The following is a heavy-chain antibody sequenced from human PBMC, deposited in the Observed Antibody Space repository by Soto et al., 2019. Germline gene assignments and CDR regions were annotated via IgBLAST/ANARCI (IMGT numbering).Heavy chain of an antibody. CDR2: IYPDDSDT. CDR1: GYSFPTYW. D-gene: IGHD3-10*01. CDR3: ARVLREVWSPYYYYMDV. V-gene: IGHV5-51*01. J-gene: IGHJ6*03. Sequence: GESLKISCKGSGYSFPTYWIGWVRQMPGKGLEWMGIIYPDDSDTRYSPSFQGQVTISADKSISTAYLQWSSLKASDTAIYYCARVLREVWSPYYYYMDVWGKGTTVTVSS.